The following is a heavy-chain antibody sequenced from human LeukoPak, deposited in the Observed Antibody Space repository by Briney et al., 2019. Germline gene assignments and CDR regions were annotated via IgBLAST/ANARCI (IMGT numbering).Heavy chain of an antibody. J-gene: IGHJ4*02. Sequence: PSETLSLTCAVSGYSISSGYYRGWIRQPPGKGLEWIGSIYHGGSTYYNPSLKSRVTISVDTSKNQFSLKLSSVTAADTAVYYCARDETFSYGSFGHWGQGTLVTVSS. V-gene: IGHV4-38-2*02. CDR2: IYHGGST. D-gene: IGHD5-18*01. CDR3: ARDETFSYGSFGH. CDR1: GYSISSGYY.